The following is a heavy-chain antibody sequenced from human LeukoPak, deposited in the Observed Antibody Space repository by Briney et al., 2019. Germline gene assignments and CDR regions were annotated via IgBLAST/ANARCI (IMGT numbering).Heavy chain of an antibody. CDR2: INPNSGGT. D-gene: IGHD6-19*01. V-gene: IGHV1-2*02. Sequence: GASVKVSCKASVYTFTGYYMHWVRQAPGQGLEWMGWINPNSGGTNYAQKFQGRVTMTRDTSISTAYMELSRLRSDDTAVYYCARVGYSSGWYEFGAFDIWGQGTMVTVSS. J-gene: IGHJ3*02. CDR3: ARVGYSSGWYEFGAFDI. CDR1: VYTFTGYY.